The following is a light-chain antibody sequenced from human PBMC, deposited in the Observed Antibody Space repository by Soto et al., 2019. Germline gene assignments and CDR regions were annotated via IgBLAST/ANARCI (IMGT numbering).Light chain of an antibody. CDR2: GAS. J-gene: IGKJ1*01. CDR3: QQYNKWPLT. V-gene: IGKV3-15*01. Sequence: EVVMTQSPATLSVSRGGGAALSCRASQGVGSNLAWYQQKPGQAPRLLVYGASTRATGVPARFSGSGSGTEFTLTISSLGSEDFAVYYCQQYNKWPLTFGQGTKVDIK. CDR1: QGVGSN.